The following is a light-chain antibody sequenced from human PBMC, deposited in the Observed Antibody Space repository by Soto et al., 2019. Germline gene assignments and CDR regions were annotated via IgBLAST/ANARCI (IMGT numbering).Light chain of an antibody. CDR3: CSYVGRNIYV. CDR1: SGDVGNYNL. CDR2: DVS. V-gene: IGLV2-23*02. Sequence: QSALTQPASVSGSPGQSITISCTGTSGDVGNYNLVSWYQQHPGKVPKLVIFDVSERPSGVSNRFSGSKSGNTASLTISGHQSEDEADYYCCSYVGRNIYVFGTGTQLTVL. J-gene: IGLJ6*01.